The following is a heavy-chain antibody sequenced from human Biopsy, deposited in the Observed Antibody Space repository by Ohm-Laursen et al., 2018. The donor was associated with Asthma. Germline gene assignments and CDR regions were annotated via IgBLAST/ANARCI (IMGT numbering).Heavy chain of an antibody. Sequence: SLRLSCAASGFTFRSYAMHWVRQAPGKGLEWVAVGGSYYDGGLKYYADSVNGRFTVSRDDSKNTLYLQMNSLRPDDTAVYYGARGKTWGRSYYFDYWGQGTLVTVSS. D-gene: IGHD6-6*01. CDR2: GGSYYDGGLK. CDR3: ARGKTWGRSYYFDY. V-gene: IGHV3-30-3*01. J-gene: IGHJ4*02. CDR1: GFTFRSYA.